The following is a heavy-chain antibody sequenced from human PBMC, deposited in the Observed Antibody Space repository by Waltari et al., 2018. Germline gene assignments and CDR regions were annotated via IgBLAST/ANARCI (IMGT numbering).Heavy chain of an antibody. CDR3: ARGDFYDSSGYFTD. CDR1: GGSISSGGYS. D-gene: IGHD3-22*01. CDR2: IYHSGST. V-gene: IGHV4-30-2*01. J-gene: IGHJ4*02. Sequence: QLQLQESGSGLVKPSQTLSLTCAVSGGSISSGGYSWSWIRQPPGKGLEWIGYIYHSGSTYYNPSLKSRVTIAVDRSKNQFSLKLSSVTAADTAVYYCARGDFYDSSGYFTDWGQGTLVTVSS.